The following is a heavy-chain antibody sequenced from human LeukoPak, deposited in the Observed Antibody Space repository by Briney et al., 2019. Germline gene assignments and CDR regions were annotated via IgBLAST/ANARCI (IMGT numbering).Heavy chain of an antibody. J-gene: IGHJ6*04. D-gene: IGHD2-15*01. Sequence: SQTLSLTCTVSGGSISSGDYYWSWLRQPPGKGLEWIGYIYYSGSTYYNPSLKSRVTISVDTSKNQFSLKLSSVTAADTAVYYCARESTLGSGGVDVWGKGTTVTVSS. CDR3: ARESTLGSGGVDV. V-gene: IGHV4-30-4*01. CDR1: GGSISSGDYY. CDR2: IYYSGST.